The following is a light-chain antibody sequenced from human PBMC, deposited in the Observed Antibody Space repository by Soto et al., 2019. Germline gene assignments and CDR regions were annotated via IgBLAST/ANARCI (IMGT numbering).Light chain of an antibody. CDR3: LQSYSSPFT. CDR1: HTFSSF. V-gene: IGKV1-39*01. J-gene: IGKJ2*01. CDR2: GAS. Sequence: DIQMTQSPSSLSASVGDSVTITCRSSHTFSSFLNWYQQRPGKAPKLLIYGASTLRSGVPSRFSGSGSGTKFTLTIKGLQPEDFATYYCLQSYSSPFTFGQGTRLEVK.